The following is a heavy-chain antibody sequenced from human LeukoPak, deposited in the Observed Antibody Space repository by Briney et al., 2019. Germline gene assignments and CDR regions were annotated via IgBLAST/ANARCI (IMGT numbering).Heavy chain of an antibody. CDR3: ATASSNPGSYPYY. D-gene: IGHD1-26*01. Sequence: ASVKVSCKVSGYTLIELSMHWVRQAPGKGLEWMGGFDPEDGETIYAQKFQGRVTMTEDTSTDTAYMELSSLRSEDTGVYYCATASSNPGSYPYYWGQGTLVTVSS. V-gene: IGHV1-24*01. CDR2: FDPEDGET. J-gene: IGHJ4*02. CDR1: GYTLIELS.